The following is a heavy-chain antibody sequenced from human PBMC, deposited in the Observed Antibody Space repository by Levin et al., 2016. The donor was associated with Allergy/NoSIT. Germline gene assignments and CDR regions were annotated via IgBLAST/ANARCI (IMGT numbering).Heavy chain of an antibody. J-gene: IGHJ6*02. CDR2: ISYDGSNK. V-gene: IGHV3-30-3*01. D-gene: IGHD3-10*01. CDR3: ARPLYYYGSGGKRGYYGMDV. Sequence: WIRQPPGKGLEWVAVISYDGSNKYYADSVKGRFTISRDNSKNTLYLQMNSLRAEDTAVYYCARPLYYYGSGGKRGYYGMDVWGQGTTVTVSS.